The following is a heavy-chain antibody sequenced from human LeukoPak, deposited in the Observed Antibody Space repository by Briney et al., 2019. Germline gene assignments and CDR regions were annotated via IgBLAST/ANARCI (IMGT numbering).Heavy chain of an antibody. CDR3: ARGSYSYGSEPNCLGY. V-gene: IGHV4-34*01. CDR1: GGSFSGYY. CDR2: INHSGST. D-gene: IGHD5-18*01. J-gene: IGHJ4*02. Sequence: SETLSLTCAVYGGSFSGYYWSWIRQPPGKGLEWIGEINHSGSTNYNPSLKSRVTISVDTSKNQFSLKLSSVTAADTAVYYCARGSYSYGSEPNCLGYWGQGTLVTVSS.